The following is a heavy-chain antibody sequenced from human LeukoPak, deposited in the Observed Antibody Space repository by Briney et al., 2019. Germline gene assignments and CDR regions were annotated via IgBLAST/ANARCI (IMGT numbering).Heavy chain of an antibody. CDR3: ASGELSTPDY. CDR2: ISSSSSYI. V-gene: IGHV3-21*01. Sequence: GGSLRLSCAASGFTFSSYSMNWVRQAPGKGLEWVSSISSSSSYIYYADSVKGRFTISRDNAKNSLYLQMNSLRAEDTAVYFCASGELSTPDYWGQGTLVTVSS. CDR1: GFTFSSYS. D-gene: IGHD3-10*01. J-gene: IGHJ4*02.